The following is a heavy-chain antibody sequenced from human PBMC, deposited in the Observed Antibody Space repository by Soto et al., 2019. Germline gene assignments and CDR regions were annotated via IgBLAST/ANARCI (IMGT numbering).Heavy chain of an antibody. V-gene: IGHV3-73*01. CDR1: GFTFSGSA. J-gene: IGHJ4*02. Sequence: GGSLRLSCAASGFTFSGSAMHWVRQASGKGLEWVGRIRSKANSYATAYAASVKGRFTISRDDSKNTAYLQMNSLKTEDTAVYYCTRRSYYYDSSGYFELDYWGQGTLVTVSS. CDR2: IRSKANSYAT. D-gene: IGHD3-22*01. CDR3: TRRSYYYDSSGYFELDY.